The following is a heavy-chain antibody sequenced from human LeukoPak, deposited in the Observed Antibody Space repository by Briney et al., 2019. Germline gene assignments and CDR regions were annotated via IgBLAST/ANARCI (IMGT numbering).Heavy chain of an antibody. D-gene: IGHD3-10*01. CDR3: TRFGGSGSYFDY. CDR1: GFTFSGSA. Sequence: GGSLRLSCAASGFTFSGSAMHWVRQASGKGLEWVGRIRSKANSYATAYAASVKGRFTISRDDSKNTAYLQMNSLKTEDTAVYYCTRFGGSGSYFDYWGQGTLVTVSS. V-gene: IGHV3-73*01. CDR2: IRSKANSYAT. J-gene: IGHJ4*02.